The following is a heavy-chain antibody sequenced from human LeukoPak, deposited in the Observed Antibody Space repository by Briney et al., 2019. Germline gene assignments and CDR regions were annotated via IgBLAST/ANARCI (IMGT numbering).Heavy chain of an antibody. Sequence: SETLSLTCAVSGGSISSYYWSWIRQPPGKGLEWIGYIYYSGSTDHNPSLKSRVTISVDTSKNQFSLKLSSVTAADTAVYYCARDQNFFSNGWGNWFDPWGQGTLVTVSS. CDR3: ARDQNFFSNGWGNWFDP. J-gene: IGHJ5*02. CDR2: IYYSGST. V-gene: IGHV4-59*12. CDR1: GGSISSYY. D-gene: IGHD6-19*01.